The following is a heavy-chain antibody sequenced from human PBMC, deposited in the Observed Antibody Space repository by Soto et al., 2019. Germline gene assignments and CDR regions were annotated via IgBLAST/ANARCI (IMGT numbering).Heavy chain of an antibody. CDR1: GFTFSRYI. D-gene: IGHD3-22*01. CDR2: MSYDGSNK. J-gene: IGHJ4*02. V-gene: IGHV3-30-3*01. Sequence: QVQLVESGGGVVQPGRSLRLSCAASGFTFSRYIMHWVRQAPGKGLEWVAVMSYDGSNKYYADSVKGRFTISRDNSKNTLFLQMNSLRAEDTALYYCARDGYYDTNDSYYFDYWGQGTLVTVSS. CDR3: ARDGYYDTNDSYYFDY.